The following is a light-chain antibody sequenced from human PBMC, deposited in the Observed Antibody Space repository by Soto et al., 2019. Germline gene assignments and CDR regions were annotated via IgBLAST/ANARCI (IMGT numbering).Light chain of an antibody. CDR3: QQYGSSPGT. V-gene: IGKV3-20*01. J-gene: IGKJ1*01. CDR2: GAS. CDR1: QSVNSK. Sequence: EIVMAQSPATLSVSPRERATLSCRASQSVNSKLAWYQQKPGRAPRLLIYGASSRATGIPDRFSGSGSGTDFTLTISRLEPEDFAVYCCQQYGSSPGTFGQGTKVDIK.